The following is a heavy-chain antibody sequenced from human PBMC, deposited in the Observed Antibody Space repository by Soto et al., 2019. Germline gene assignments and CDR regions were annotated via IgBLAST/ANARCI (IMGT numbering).Heavy chain of an antibody. CDR1: GGTFSSYA. CDR2: IIPIFGTA. D-gene: IGHD3-22*01. V-gene: IGHV1-69*13. CDR3: ARKVSDSSGFLPGDKWFDP. J-gene: IGHJ5*02. Sequence: SVKVSCKASGGTFSSYAISWVRQAPGQGLEWMGGIIPIFGTANYAQKFQGRVTITADESTSTAYMELSSLRSEDTAVYYCARKVSDSSGFLPGDKWFDPWGQGTLVTVSS.